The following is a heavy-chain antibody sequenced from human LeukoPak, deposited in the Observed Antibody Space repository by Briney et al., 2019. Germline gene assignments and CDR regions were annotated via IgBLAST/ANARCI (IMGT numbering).Heavy chain of an antibody. CDR3: AILQRYDILTGYSSDY. J-gene: IGHJ4*01. V-gene: IGHV1-18*01. Sequence: ASVKVSCKASGYTFTSYGISWVRQTPGQGLEWMGWISAYNGNTNYAQKLQGRVTMTTDTSTSTAYMELRSLRSDDTAVCYCAILQRYDILTGYSSDYWGQEPWSPSPQ. CDR2: ISAYNGNT. CDR1: GYTFTSYG. D-gene: IGHD3-9*01.